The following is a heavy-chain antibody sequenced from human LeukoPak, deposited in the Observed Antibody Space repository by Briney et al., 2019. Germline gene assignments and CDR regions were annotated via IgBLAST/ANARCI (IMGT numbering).Heavy chain of an antibody. D-gene: IGHD2-2*01. CDR1: GGSFSGYH. CDR3: ARFPPYCSSTSCYRNYYYYYMDV. Sequence: SETLSLICAVYGGSFSGYHWSWIRHPPGKGLEWIGEINHSGSTNYNTSLQRRVTISVESSKNQSSLKLSSVTAADTAVYYCARFPPYCSSTSCYRNYYYYYMDVWGKGTTVTISS. CDR2: INHSGST. J-gene: IGHJ6*03. V-gene: IGHV4-34*01.